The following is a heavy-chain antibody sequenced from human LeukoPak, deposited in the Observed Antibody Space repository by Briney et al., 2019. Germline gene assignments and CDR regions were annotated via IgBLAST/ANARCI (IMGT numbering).Heavy chain of an antibody. J-gene: IGHJ4*02. Sequence: PGVSLRLSCAASRFIFSTFGMHWVRETPGKGLEWVSHISKDESNKYYADSVKGRFTVSRDTSKNTLFLQLNSMRVEDTAVYYCAKDNPVFHYWGQGTLVTVSS. CDR3: AKDNPVFHY. V-gene: IGHV3-30*18. CDR2: ISKDESNK. CDR1: RFIFSTFG.